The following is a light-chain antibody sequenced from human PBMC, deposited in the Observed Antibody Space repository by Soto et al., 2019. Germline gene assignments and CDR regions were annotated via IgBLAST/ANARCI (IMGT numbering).Light chain of an antibody. V-gene: IGKV1-6*01. CDR1: QDIRHD. J-gene: IGKJ2*01. Sequence: AIQMTQSPSSLSASVGDRVTITCRASQDIRHDLGWYQQKPGQDPTLLIYTASSLQSGVPSRFSGSGSATDFTLTISSLQPEEFATYYCLEPGNFPFTFGQGTKRQIK. CDR2: TAS. CDR3: LEPGNFPFT.